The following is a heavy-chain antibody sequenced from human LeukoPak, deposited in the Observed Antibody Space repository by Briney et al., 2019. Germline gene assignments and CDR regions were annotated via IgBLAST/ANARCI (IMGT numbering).Heavy chain of an antibody. J-gene: IGHJ4*02. D-gene: IGHD2-8*01. CDR1: GFTFSSYA. V-gene: IGHV3-23*01. Sequence: GGSLRLSCAASGFTFSSYAVSWVRQAPGKGLEWVSSISGSGGSTYSADSVKGRFTISRDNSKNTLYLQMNSLRAEDTALYYCAKDRSCTNDICHGDFDYWGRGTLVTVSS. CDR3: AKDRSCTNDICHGDFDY. CDR2: ISGSGGST.